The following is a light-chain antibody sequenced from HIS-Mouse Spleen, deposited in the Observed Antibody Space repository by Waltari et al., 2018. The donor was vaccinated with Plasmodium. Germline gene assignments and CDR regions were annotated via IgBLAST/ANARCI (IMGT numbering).Light chain of an antibody. V-gene: IGLV2-14*03. J-gene: IGLJ1*01. CDR1: SSDVGGYNY. Sequence: QSALTQPASVSGSPGQSITISCTGTSSDVGGYNYVSWYQQHPGKAPKLMFYDVSNRPSGVANRLSGSKSGNTASLTISGLQAEDEADYYCSSYTSSSTLNYVFGTGTKVTVL. CDR2: DVS. CDR3: SSYTSSSTLNYV.